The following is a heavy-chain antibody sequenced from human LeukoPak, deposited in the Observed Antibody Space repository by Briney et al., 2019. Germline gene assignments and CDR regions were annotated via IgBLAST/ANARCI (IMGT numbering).Heavy chain of an antibody. CDR3: ARGRDGYNYLNYFDY. Sequence: GGSLRLSCAASGFTVSSNYMSWVRQAPGKGLEWVSVIYSGGSTYYADSVKGRFTISRDNSKNTLYLQMNSLRAEDTAVYYCARGRDGYNYLNYFDYWSQGTLVTVSS. V-gene: IGHV3-66*01. D-gene: IGHD5-24*01. J-gene: IGHJ4*02. CDR1: GFTVSSNY. CDR2: IYSGGST.